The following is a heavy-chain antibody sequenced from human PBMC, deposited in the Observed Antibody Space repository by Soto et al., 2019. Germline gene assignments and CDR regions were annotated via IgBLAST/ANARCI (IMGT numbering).Heavy chain of an antibody. CDR3: ATSRDWRGYYYYGMDV. Sequence: ASVKVSCKVSGYTLTELSMHWVRQAPGKGLEWMGGFDPEDGETIYAQKFQGRVTMTEDTSTDTAYMELSSLRSEDTAVYYCATSRDWRGYYYYGMDVWGQGXTVTVYS. V-gene: IGHV1-24*01. CDR1: GYTLTELS. CDR2: FDPEDGET. D-gene: IGHD1-1*01. J-gene: IGHJ6*02.